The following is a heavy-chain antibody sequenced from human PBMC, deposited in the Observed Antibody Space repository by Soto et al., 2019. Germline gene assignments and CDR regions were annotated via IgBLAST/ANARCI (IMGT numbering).Heavy chain of an antibody. CDR3: AADPGFGGDYDRAAFDI. CDR1: GFTFTSST. J-gene: IGHJ3*02. V-gene: IGHV1-58*02. D-gene: IGHD4-17*01. Sequence: PVKAYCKASGFTFTSSTMQSVRQARGQSLEWIGWIVVGSGNTNYAQKFQERVTITRDMSTSTAYMELSSLRSEDTAVYYCAADPGFGGDYDRAAFDIWGQGTMVTVSS. CDR2: IVVGSGNT.